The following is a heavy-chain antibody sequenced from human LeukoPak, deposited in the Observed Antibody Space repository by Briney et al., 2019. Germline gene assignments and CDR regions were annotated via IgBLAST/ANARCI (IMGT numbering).Heavy chain of an antibody. CDR3: ARVSGSSWSGVDS. CDR1: GFTFSSYG. V-gene: IGHV3-30*02. Sequence: PGGSLRLSCAASGFTFSSYGMHWVRQAPGKGLEWVAFIRYDGSNKYYADSVKGRFTISRDNSKNTLYLQMNSLRAEDTAVYYCARVSGSSWSGVDSWGQGTLVTVSS. J-gene: IGHJ4*02. CDR2: IRYDGSNK. D-gene: IGHD6-13*01.